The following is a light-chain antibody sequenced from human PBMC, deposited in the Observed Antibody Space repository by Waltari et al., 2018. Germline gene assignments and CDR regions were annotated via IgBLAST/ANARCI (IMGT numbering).Light chain of an antibody. V-gene: IGLV2-14*01. CDR2: DVS. CDR3: NSYTGSSSWV. Sequence: QSALTQPASVSGSPGQSITISCHGTSSAVGFYNYVSWYQQHPGKAPKLMIYDVSQRPSGVSDRFSGSKSGNTASLTISGLQAEDEADYYCNSYTGSSSWVFGGGTKVTVL. J-gene: IGLJ3*02. CDR1: SSAVGFYNY.